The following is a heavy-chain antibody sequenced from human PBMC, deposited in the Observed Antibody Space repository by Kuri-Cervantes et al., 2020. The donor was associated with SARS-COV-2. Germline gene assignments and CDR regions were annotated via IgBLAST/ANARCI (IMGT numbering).Heavy chain of an antibody. V-gene: IGHV4-61*09. CDR3: ARVTTIFRDAFDI. CDR2: IYTSGST. Sequence: SETLSLTCTVSGGSISSGSYYWSWIRQPAGKGLEWIGYIYTSGSTNYNPSLRSRVTISVDTSKTQFSLSLTSVTAADTAVYYCARVTTIFRDAFDIWGQGTMVTVSS. D-gene: IGHD3-3*01. CDR1: GGSISSGSYY. J-gene: IGHJ3*02.